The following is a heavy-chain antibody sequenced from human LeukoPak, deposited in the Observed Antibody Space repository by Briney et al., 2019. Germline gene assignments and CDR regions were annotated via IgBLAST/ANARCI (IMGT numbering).Heavy chain of an antibody. CDR3: ARASVVVAASPFDP. CDR2: IYYSAST. Sequence: PSETLSLTCTVSGGSISSYYWSWIRQPPGKGLEWIGYIYYSASTNYNPSLKSRVTISVDTSKNQFSLKLSSVTAADTAVYYCARASVVVAASPFDPWGQGTLVTVSS. D-gene: IGHD2-15*01. J-gene: IGHJ5*02. V-gene: IGHV4-59*01. CDR1: GGSISSYY.